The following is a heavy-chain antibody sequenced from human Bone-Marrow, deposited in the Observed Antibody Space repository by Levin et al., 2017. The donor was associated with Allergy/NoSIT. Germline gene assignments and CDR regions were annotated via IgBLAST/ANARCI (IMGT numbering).Heavy chain of an antibody. Sequence: PSETLSLTCAVSGASVSSSGFYWNWIRQYPGKGLEWIGHIYYPGNTSYNPSLKSRVSISEDRSKNQFSLKLDSVTAADTAVYYCARESVYYGSGSWIDCWGQGTLVTVSS. CDR1: GASVSSSGFY. V-gene: IGHV4-31*02. CDR2: IYYPGNT. CDR3: ARESVYYGSGSWIDC. D-gene: IGHD3-10*01. J-gene: IGHJ4*02.